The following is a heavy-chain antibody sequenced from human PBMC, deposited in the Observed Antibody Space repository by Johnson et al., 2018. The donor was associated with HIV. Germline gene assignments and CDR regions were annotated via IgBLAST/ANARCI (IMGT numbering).Heavy chain of an antibody. CDR2: IKSRTEGGTP. CDR1: GFTFSNAW. J-gene: IGHJ3*02. CDR3: TRHDGLRLGELSSDAFDI. V-gene: IGHV3-15*01. Sequence: VQLVESGGGLVKPGGSLRLSCAASGFTFSNAWMSWVRQAPGKGLEWVGRIKSRTEGGTPDYADPAKGRFTISRDDSKNTVFLQMNSLKTEDTAVYYCTRHDGLRLGELSSDAFDIWGQGTMVTVSS. D-gene: IGHD3-16*02.